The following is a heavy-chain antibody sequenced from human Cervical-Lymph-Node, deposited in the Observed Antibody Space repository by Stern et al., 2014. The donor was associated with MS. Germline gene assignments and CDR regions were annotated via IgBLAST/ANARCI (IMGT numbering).Heavy chain of an antibody. J-gene: IGHJ4*02. Sequence: VQLVESGGGLVRPGGSLRLSCAASGFIFSDYYMTWIRQAPGKGLEWISYISSRDGTIYYADSVKGRFTISRDNAKKSLYLQMNSLRAEDTAVYYCARAGGSADDFWGQGTLVTVSS. D-gene: IGHD3-10*01. CDR1: GFIFSDYY. CDR3: ARAGGSADDF. CDR2: ISSRDGTI. V-gene: IGHV3-11*01.